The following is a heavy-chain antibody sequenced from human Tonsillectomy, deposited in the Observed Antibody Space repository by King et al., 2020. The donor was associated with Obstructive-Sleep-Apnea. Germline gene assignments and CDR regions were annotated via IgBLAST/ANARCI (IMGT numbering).Heavy chain of an antibody. CDR2: FDPEDGET. Sequence: QLVQSGAEVKKPGASVKVSCKVSGYTLTELSMHWVRQAPGKGLEWMGGFDPEDGETIYAQKFQGRVTMTEDTSTDTAYMELSSLRSEDTAVYYCATDRSLYSSSHDAFDIWGQGTMVTVSS. CDR3: ATDRSLYSSSHDAFDI. V-gene: IGHV1-24*01. CDR1: GYTLTELS. J-gene: IGHJ3*02. D-gene: IGHD6-13*01.